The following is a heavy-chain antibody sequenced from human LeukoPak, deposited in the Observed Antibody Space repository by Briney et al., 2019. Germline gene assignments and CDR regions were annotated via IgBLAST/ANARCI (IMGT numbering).Heavy chain of an antibody. D-gene: IGHD3-22*01. J-gene: IGHJ4*02. CDR3: APRSHYYDSSGYYYAFDY. V-gene: IGHV1-24*01. CDR1: GYTLTELS. Sequence: ASVKVSCKVSGYTLTELSMHWVRQAPGKGLEWMGGFDPEDGETIYAQKFQGRVTMTEDTSTDTAYMELSSLRSGDTAVYYCAPRSHYYDSSGYYYAFDYWGQGTLVTVTS. CDR2: FDPEDGET.